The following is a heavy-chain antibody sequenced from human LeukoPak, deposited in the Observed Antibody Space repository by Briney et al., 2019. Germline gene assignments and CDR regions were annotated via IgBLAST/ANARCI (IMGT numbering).Heavy chain of an antibody. Sequence: SETLSLTCAVYGGSFSGYYWSWIRQPPGKGLEWIGEINHSGSTNYNPSLKSRVTISVDTSKNQFSLKLSSVTAADTAVYYCARKDIVVVPAAFDYYYYGMDVWGQGTTVTVS. J-gene: IGHJ6*02. V-gene: IGHV4-34*01. CDR3: ARKDIVVVPAAFDYYYYGMDV. CDR2: INHSGST. CDR1: GGSFSGYY. D-gene: IGHD2-2*01.